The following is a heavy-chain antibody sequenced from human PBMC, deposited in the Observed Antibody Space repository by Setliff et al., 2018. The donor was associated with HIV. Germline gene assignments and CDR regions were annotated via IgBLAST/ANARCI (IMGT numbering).Heavy chain of an antibody. CDR2: IWYDGSNK. V-gene: IGHV3-30*02. CDR1: GFTLSSYG. Sequence: PGGSLRLSCAASGFTLSSYGMHWVRQAPGKGLEWVAVIWYDGSNKYYADSVKGRFTISRDNSKDTLYLQMNSLRGEDTAVYYCAKDRAPGNPPLQWLGDWGQGTMVTVSS. J-gene: IGHJ4*02. D-gene: IGHD6-19*01. CDR3: AKDRAPGNPPLQWLGD.